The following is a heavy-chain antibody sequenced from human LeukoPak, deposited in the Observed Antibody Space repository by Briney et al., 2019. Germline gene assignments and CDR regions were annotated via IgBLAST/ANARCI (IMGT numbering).Heavy chain of an antibody. D-gene: IGHD6-6*01. CDR3: ARDMIHRGGLYSSSYFYY. CDR1: GYTFTSYG. CDR2: ISAYNGNT. Sequence: ASVKVSCKASGYTFTSYGISWVRQAPGQGLEWMGWISAYNGNTNYAQKLQGRVTMTTDTSTSTAYMELRSLRSDDTAVYYCARDMIHRGGLYSSSYFYYWGQGTLVTVSS. V-gene: IGHV1-18*01. J-gene: IGHJ4*02.